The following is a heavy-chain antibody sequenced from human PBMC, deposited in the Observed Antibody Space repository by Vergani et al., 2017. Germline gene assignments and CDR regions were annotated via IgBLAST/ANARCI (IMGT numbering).Heavy chain of an antibody. CDR3: ARGGSGSDY. CDR2: ISNSGTIT. D-gene: IGHD3-10*01. V-gene: IGHV3-11*01. CDR1: GFTFSDYY. Sequence: QVHLVESGGGLVKPGGSLRLSCAASGFTFSDYYMSWIRQAPGKGLEWISYISNSGTITYYAESVKGRFTISRDNAKNSVYLQMNSRRADDTAVYYCARGGSGSDYWGQGTLVTVSS. J-gene: IGHJ4*02.